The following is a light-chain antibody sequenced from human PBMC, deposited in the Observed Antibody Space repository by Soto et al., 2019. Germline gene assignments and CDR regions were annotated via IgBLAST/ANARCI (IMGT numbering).Light chain of an antibody. CDR3: QLLDTSSDHYI. J-gene: IGLJ1*01. Sequence: SYELTQPPSVSVAPGKTARITCGGNNIGSKSVHWYQQKPGQAPVLLIYYDSDRPSGIPERFSGSNSGNTATLTLSTVEAGDEDDYYCQLLDTSSDHYIFGTGTKVTVL. V-gene: IGLV3-21*04. CDR1: NIGSKS. CDR2: YDS.